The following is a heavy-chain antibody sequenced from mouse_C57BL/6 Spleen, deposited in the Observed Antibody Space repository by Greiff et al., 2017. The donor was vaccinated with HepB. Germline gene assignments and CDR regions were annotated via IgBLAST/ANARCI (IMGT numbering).Heavy chain of an antibody. J-gene: IGHJ4*01. CDR1: GYTFTGYW. V-gene: IGHV1-9*01. Sequence: QVQLQQSGAELMKPGASVKLSCKATGYTFTGYWIEWVKQRPGHGLEWIGEILPGSGSTNYNEKFKGKATFTADTSSNTAYMHLSSLTTEDSDIYYCARGGTTGAGYAMDYWGQGTSVTVSS. CDR3: ARGGTTGAGYAMDY. CDR2: ILPGSGST. D-gene: IGHD1-1*01.